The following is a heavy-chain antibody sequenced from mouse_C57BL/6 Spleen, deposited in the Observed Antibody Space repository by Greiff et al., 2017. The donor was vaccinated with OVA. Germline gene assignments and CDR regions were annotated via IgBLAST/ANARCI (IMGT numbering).Heavy chain of an antibody. CDR3: ARGLRLLFDY. J-gene: IGHJ2*01. V-gene: IGHV1-50*01. D-gene: IGHD3-2*02. CDR2: IDPSDSYT. Sequence: VQLQQPGAELVKPGASVKLSCKASGYTFTSYWMQWVKQRPGQGLEWIGEIDPSDSYTNYNQKFKGKATLTVDTSSSTAYMQLSSLTSEDSAVYYCARGLRLLFDYWGQGTTLTVSS. CDR1: GYTFTSYW.